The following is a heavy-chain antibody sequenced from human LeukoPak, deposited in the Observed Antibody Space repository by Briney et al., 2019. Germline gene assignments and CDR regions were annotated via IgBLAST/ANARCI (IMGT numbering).Heavy chain of an antibody. Sequence: SVKVSCKASGFTFTSSAVQWVRQARGQRLEWIGWIVVGSGNTNYAQKFQEKVTITRDMSTSTAYMELSSLRSEDTAVYYCAAGDYYDSSGYYLPFDYWGQGTLVTVSS. D-gene: IGHD3-22*01. CDR2: IVVGSGNT. CDR1: GFTFTSSA. J-gene: IGHJ4*02. V-gene: IGHV1-58*01. CDR3: AAGDYYDSSGYYLPFDY.